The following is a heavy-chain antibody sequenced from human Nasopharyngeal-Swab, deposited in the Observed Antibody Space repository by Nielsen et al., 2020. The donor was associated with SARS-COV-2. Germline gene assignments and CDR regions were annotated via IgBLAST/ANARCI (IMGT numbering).Heavy chain of an antibody. CDR2: ISSSGSTI. V-gene: IGHV3-11*04. D-gene: IGHD3-16*01. Sequence: GGSLRLSCAASGFTFSDYYMSWIRQAPGKGLEWVSYISSSGSTIYYADSVKGRFTISRDNAKNSLYLQMNSLRDEDTAVYYCARVRGYDYVWGSPPAYWGQGTLVTVSS. J-gene: IGHJ4*02. CDR1: GFTFSDYY. CDR3: ARVRGYDYVWGSPPAY.